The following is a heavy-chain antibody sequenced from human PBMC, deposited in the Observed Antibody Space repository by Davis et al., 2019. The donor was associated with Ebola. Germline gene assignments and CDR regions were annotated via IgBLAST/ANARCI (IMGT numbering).Heavy chain of an antibody. CDR1: GYTFTNYD. Sequence: ASVKVSCKASGYTFTNYDINWVRQAPGQGLEWMGIINPSGGSTSYAQKFQGRVTMTRDTSTSTVYMELSSLRSEDTAVYYCAREHVDVWGQGTTVTVSS. J-gene: IGHJ6*02. V-gene: IGHV1-46*01. CDR2: INPSGGST. CDR3: AREHVDV.